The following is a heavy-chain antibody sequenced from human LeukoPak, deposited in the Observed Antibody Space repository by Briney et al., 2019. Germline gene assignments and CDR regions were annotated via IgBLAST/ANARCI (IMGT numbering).Heavy chain of an antibody. V-gene: IGHV4-30-2*01. CDR2: IYHSGST. CDR1: GGSISSGGYS. Sequence: PSQTLSLTCAVSGGSISSGGYSWGWIRQPPGKGLEWIGYIYHSGSTYYNPSLKSRVTISVDRSKNQFSLKLSSVTAADTAVYYCARGYCSSTSCYDFDYWGQGTLVTVSS. D-gene: IGHD2-2*01. J-gene: IGHJ4*02. CDR3: ARGYCSSTSCYDFDY.